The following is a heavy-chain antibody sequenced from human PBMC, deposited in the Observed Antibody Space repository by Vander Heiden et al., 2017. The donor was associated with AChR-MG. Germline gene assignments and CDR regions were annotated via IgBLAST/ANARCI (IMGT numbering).Heavy chain of an antibody. V-gene: IGHV3-48*03. J-gene: IGHJ3*02. Sequence: EVQLVDSGGGLVQPGGSLRLSCAASGFTFRSYEMNWVRQAPGKGLEWVSYISSSGSTIYYAGSVKGRFTISRDNAKNSLYLQMNSLRAEDTAVYYCAREGGRSTSCYGAFDIWGQGTMVTVSS. CDR2: ISSSGSTI. D-gene: IGHD2-2*01. CDR1: GFTFRSYE. CDR3: AREGGRSTSCYGAFDI.